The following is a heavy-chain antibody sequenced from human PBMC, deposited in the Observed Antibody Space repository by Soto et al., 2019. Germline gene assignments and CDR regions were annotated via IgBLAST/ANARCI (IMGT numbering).Heavy chain of an antibody. Sequence: WGSLSRSCAASGSTFSSYTMNWVRQAPGEGLEWVSSISDSRGYKYFADSVKGRFTISRDNAENSLYLQMNSLRVEDTAVYYCARAEGGCSSTACPSYGMDVCGQGTTVTVS. CDR1: GSTFSSYT. V-gene: IGHV3-21*01. D-gene: IGHD2-2*01. CDR2: ISDSRGYK. J-gene: IGHJ6*02. CDR3: ARAEGGCSSTACPSYGMDV.